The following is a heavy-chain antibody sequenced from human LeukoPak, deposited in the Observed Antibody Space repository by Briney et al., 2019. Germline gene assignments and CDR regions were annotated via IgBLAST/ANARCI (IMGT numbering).Heavy chain of an antibody. CDR1: GYTFTTYS. CDR2: INAGNGNT. V-gene: IGHV1-3*01. J-gene: IGHJ4*02. D-gene: IGHD6-13*01. CDR3: AREDSSSWYSIFDY. Sequence: ASVKVSCTTSGYTFTTYSIHWVRQAPGQRLEWTGWINAGNGNTKYSQKFQGRVTITRDTSASTAYMELSSLTSEDTAVYYCAREDSSSWYSIFDYWGQGTLVTVSS.